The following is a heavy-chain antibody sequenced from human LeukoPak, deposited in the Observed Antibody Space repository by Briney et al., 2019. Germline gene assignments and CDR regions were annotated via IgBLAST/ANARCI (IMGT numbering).Heavy chain of an antibody. J-gene: IGHJ4*02. D-gene: IGHD5-18*01. CDR3: AKDLQKITAMVTGGD. CDR1: GFTFSSYA. Sequence: GGSLRLSCAASGFTFSSYAMSWVRQAPGKGLEWVSGISGSGGTTYYADSVKGRFTISRDNSKNTLYLQVNSLIAEDTAVYYCAKDLQKITAMVTGGDWGQGTLVTVSS. CDR2: ISGSGGTT. V-gene: IGHV3-23*01.